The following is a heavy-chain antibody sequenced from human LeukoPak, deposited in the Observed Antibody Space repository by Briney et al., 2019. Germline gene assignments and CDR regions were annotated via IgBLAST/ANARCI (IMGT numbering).Heavy chain of an antibody. D-gene: IGHD3-22*01. CDR3: AKDRTAIYYDSSGYVDY. CDR2: ISGSGGST. Sequence: GGSLRLSCAASGFTFSSHAMSWVRQAPGKGLEWVSAISGSGGSTYYADSVKGRFTISRDNSKNTLYLQMNSLRAEDTAVYYCAKDRTAIYYDSSGYVDYWGQGTLVTVSS. V-gene: IGHV3-23*01. CDR1: GFTFSSHA. J-gene: IGHJ4*02.